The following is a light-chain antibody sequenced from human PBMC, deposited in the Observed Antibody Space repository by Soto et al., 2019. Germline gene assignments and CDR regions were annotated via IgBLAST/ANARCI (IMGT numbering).Light chain of an antibody. J-gene: IGLJ2*01. CDR1: SSNIGSKY. CDR2: RNN. CDR3: AAWDAGVSGPA. V-gene: IGLV1-47*01. Sequence: QSVLTQPPSASGTPGQRVTISCSGSSSNIGSKYVYWYQQLPGTALKLLMYRNNQRPSGVPDRFSGSKSGTSASLAISGLRSEDEADYYCAAWDAGVSGPAFGGGTKLTVL.